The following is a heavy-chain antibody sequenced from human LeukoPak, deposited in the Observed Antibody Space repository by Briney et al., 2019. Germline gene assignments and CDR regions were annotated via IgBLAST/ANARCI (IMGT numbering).Heavy chain of an antibody. CDR3: ARDGGTYYYDSSGYYY. V-gene: IGHV1-69*13. CDR1: GGTFSSYA. D-gene: IGHD3-22*01. Sequence: SVKVSCKASGGTFSSYAISWVRQAPGQGLEWMGGIIPIFGTANYAQKFQGRVTITADESTSTAYMELSSLRSDDTAVYYCARDGGTYYYDSSGYYYWGQGTLVTVSS. CDR2: IIPIFGTA. J-gene: IGHJ4*02.